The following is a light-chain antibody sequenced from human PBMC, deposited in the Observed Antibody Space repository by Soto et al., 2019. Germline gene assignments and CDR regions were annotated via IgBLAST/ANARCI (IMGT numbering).Light chain of an antibody. CDR3: SSYTSSSALDVV. Sequence: QSALTQPASVSGSPGQSITISCTGTSRDVGGYNYVSCYHQHPGKAPKLMIYDVSNRPSGVSNRFSGSKSGNTASLTISGLQAEDEADYYCSSYTSSSALDVVFGGGTKLTVL. CDR1: SRDVGGYNY. J-gene: IGLJ2*01. V-gene: IGLV2-14*01. CDR2: DVS.